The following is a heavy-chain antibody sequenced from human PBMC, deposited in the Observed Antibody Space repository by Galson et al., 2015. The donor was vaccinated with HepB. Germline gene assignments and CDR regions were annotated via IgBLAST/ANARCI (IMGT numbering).Heavy chain of an antibody. CDR2: LDPSDSYT. CDR1: GYSFTAYW. CDR3: ARTAVVANYYYHGMDV. J-gene: IGHJ6*02. D-gene: IGHD2-21*01. Sequence: QSGAEVKKPGESLRISCKGSGYSFTAYWISWVRQMPGKGLEWMGRLDPSDSYTSYSPSFQGHVTISADKSISTAYLQWSSLRASDTAMYYCARTAVVANYYYHGMDVWGQGTTVTVSS. V-gene: IGHV5-10-1*01.